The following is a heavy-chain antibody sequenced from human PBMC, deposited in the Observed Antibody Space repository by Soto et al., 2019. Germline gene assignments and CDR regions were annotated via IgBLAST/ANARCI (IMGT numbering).Heavy chain of an antibody. V-gene: IGHV3-53*01. CDR3: ARGSAWLQLRYFDY. CDR2: MYIGGST. D-gene: IGHD5-12*01. Sequence: GGSLRLSCAASGFTVSSYYIIWVRRAPGKGLEWVSVMYIGGSTNYADSVKGRFTISRDNSKNTVDLQMNSLRAADTAVYYCARGSAWLQLRYFDYWGQGTLVTVSS. J-gene: IGHJ4*02. CDR1: GFTVSSYY.